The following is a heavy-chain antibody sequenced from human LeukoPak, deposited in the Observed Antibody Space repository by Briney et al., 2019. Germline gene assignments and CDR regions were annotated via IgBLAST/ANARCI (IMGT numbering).Heavy chain of an antibody. V-gene: IGHV4-4*07. CDR3: ARDRGAGDYSTFFDY. Sequence: PSETLSLTCIVSGGSISIYYWSWIRQPAGKGLEWIGRIYSSGSTNYNPSLKSRLTMSVDTSKNQFSLRLSSVTAADTAVYYCARDRGAGDYSTFFDYWGQGTLVTVSS. D-gene: IGHD4-11*01. CDR1: GGSISIYY. J-gene: IGHJ4*02. CDR2: IYSSGST.